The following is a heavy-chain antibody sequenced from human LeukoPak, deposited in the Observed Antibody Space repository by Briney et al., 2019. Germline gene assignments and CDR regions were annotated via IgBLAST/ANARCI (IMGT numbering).Heavy chain of an antibody. Sequence: GGSLRLSCAASGFTFSTYTMNWVRQAPGKGLEWLSYITSSSSTIYYADSVKGRFTISRDNSKNTLYLQMNSLRAEDTAVYYCARARTGVWYFDLWGRGTLVTVSS. J-gene: IGHJ2*01. D-gene: IGHD7-27*01. CDR2: ITSSSSTI. V-gene: IGHV3-48*01. CDR1: GFTFSTYT. CDR3: ARARTGVWYFDL.